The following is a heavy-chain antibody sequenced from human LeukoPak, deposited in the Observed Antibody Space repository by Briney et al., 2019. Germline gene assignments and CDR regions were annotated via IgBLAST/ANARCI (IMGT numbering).Heavy chain of an antibody. D-gene: IGHD4-17*01. CDR2: ISGSGGST. CDR1: GFTFSSYA. CDR3: AKTTTVTTTPNWFDP. Sequence: PGGSLRLSCAASGFTFSSYAMSWVRQAPGKGLEWVSAISGSGGSTYYADSVKGRFTISRDNSKNTLYLQMNSLRAEDTAVYYCAKTTTVTTTPNWFDPWGQGTLVTVSS. V-gene: IGHV3-23*01. J-gene: IGHJ5*02.